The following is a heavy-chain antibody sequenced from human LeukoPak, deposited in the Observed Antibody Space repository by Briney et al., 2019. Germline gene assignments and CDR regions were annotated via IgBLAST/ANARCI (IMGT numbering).Heavy chain of an antibody. CDR3: ASSPSYGPYYYYYGMDV. V-gene: IGHV1-69*13. Sequence: ASVKVSCKASGGTFSSYAISWVRQAPGQGLEWMGGIIPIFGTANYAQKFQGRVTITADESTSTAYMELSSLRSEDTAVYYCASSPSYGPYYYYYGMDVWGQGTTVTVSS. D-gene: IGHD5-18*01. CDR2: IIPIFGTA. CDR1: GGTFSSYA. J-gene: IGHJ6*02.